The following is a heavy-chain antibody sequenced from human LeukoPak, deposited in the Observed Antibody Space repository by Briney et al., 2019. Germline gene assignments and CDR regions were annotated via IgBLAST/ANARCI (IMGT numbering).Heavy chain of an antibody. J-gene: IGHJ5*02. Sequence: SETLSLTCIVSGGSIRSYYWSWIRQSPGKGLEWIGYIHYSGSTNYNPSLKSRVTISVDTSKNQFSLRLNSVTAADTAVYYCARSVVTLNWFDPWGQGTLVTVSS. V-gene: IGHV4-59*01. CDR2: IHYSGST. D-gene: IGHD3-22*01. CDR1: GGSIRSYY. CDR3: ARSVVTLNWFDP.